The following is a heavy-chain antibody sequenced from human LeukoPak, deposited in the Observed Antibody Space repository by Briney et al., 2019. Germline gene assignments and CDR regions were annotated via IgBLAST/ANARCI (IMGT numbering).Heavy chain of an antibody. J-gene: IGHJ3*02. D-gene: IGHD6-19*01. V-gene: IGHV4-59*01. CDR3: ARGVAVAGTLVAFDI. Sequence: PSETLSLTCTVSGGPISSYYWSWIRQPPGKGLEWIGYIYYSGSTNYNPYLKSRVTISVDTSKNQFSLKLSSVTAADTAVYYCARGVAVAGTLVAFDIWGQGTMVTVSS. CDR1: GGPISSYY. CDR2: IYYSGST.